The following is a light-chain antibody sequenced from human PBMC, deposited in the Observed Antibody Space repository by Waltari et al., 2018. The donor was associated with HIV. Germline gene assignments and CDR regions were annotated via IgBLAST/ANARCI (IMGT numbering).Light chain of an antibody. CDR3: HQYGGSPLT. J-gene: IGKJ4*01. CDR2: GAS. CDR1: QSVSSNY. Sequence: ERATLSCRASQSVSSNYFAWYQQRPGQAPRLLIYGASFRATGIPDRFSGSGSGTDFTLTITRLEPEDFAVYYCHQYGGSPLTFGGGTKVEIK. V-gene: IGKV3-20*01.